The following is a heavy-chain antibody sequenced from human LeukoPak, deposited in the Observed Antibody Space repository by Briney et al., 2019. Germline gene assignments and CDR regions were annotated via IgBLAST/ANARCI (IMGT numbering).Heavy chain of an antibody. J-gene: IGHJ6*03. V-gene: IGHV1-8*01. CDR3: ARESAKRYMDV. CDR2: MNPNSGNT. CDR1: GYTFTSCD. Sequence: GASVKVSCKASGYTFTSCDINWVRQATGQGLEWMGWMNPNSGNTGYAQKFQGRVTMTRNASISTAYMELSSLRSEDTAVYYCARESAKRYMDVWGKGTTVTVSS.